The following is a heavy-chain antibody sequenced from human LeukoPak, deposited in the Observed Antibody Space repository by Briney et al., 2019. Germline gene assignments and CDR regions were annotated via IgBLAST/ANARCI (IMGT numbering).Heavy chain of an antibody. J-gene: IGHJ5*02. Sequence: SETLSLTFTVSGGSISSYYWSWIRQPPGKGLEWIGEINHSGSTNYNPSLKSRVTISVDTSKNQFSLKLSSVTAADTAVYYCARQLTTYYYDSSGYYYDRICTWFDPWGQGTLVTVSS. CDR2: INHSGST. V-gene: IGHV4-34*01. CDR3: ARQLTTYYYDSSGYYYDRICTWFDP. D-gene: IGHD3-22*01. CDR1: GGSISSYY.